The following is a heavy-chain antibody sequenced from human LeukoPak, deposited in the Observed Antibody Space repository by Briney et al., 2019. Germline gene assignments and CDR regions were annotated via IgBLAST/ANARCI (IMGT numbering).Heavy chain of an antibody. V-gene: IGHV3-7*01. CDR3: ASSHDSSGND. D-gene: IGHD3-22*01. CDR2: IKYDGSLK. J-gene: IGHJ4*02. Sequence: QPGGSLRLSCVASGFSFSSYWMAWVRQAPGKGLEWVANIKYDGSLKFYVDSVKGRFTISRDNAKNSPYLEMNSLRADDTAVYFCASSHDSSGNDWGQGTMVTVSS. CDR1: GFSFSSYW.